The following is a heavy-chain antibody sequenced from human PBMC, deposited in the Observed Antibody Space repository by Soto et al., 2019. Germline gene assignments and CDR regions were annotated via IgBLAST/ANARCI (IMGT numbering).Heavy chain of an antibody. D-gene: IGHD6-13*01. Sequence: GGSLRLSCAASGFTFSSYAMSWVRQAPGKGLEWVSAISGSGGSTYYADSVKGRFTISRDNSKNTLYLQMNSLRAEDTAVYYCATPGAIIAAADKTFDYWGQGTLVTVSS. V-gene: IGHV3-23*01. CDR3: ATPGAIIAAADKTFDY. CDR2: ISGSGGST. CDR1: GFTFSSYA. J-gene: IGHJ4*02.